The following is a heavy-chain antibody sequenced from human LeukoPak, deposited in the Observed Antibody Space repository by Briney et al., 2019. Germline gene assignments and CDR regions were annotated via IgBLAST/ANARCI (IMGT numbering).Heavy chain of an antibody. CDR1: GFTFSSYA. V-gene: IGHV3-23*01. D-gene: IGHD3-22*01. Sequence: GGSLRLSCAASGFTFSSYAMSWVRQAPGKGLEWVSAISGSGGSTYYADSVKGRFTISRDNSKNTLYLQMNSLRAEDTAVYYCAKSDSSGYYGYYYGMDVWGQGTTVTVS. J-gene: IGHJ6*02. CDR2: ISGSGGST. CDR3: AKSDSSGYYGYYYGMDV.